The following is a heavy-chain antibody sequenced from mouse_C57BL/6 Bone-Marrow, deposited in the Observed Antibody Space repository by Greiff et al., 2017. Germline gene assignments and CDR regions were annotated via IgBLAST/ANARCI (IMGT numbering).Heavy chain of an antibody. CDR2: IDPETGGT. J-gene: IGHJ1*03. V-gene: IGHV1-15*01. Sequence: QVQLKESGAELVRPGASVTLSCKASGYTFTDYEMHWVKQTPVHGLEWIGAIDPETGGTAYNQKFKGKAILTADKSSSTAYMELRSLTSEDSAVYYCTRSPHSSPLVWGTGTTVTVSS. CDR3: TRSPHSSPLV. CDR1: GYTFTDYE. D-gene: IGHD1-1*01.